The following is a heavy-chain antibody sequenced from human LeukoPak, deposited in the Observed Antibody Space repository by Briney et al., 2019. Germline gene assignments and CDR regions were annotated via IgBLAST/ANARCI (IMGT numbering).Heavy chain of an antibody. CDR3: TTDPNWNDAQGDDY. CDR1: GYTFTSYY. Sequence: ASVKVSCKASGYTFTSYYMHWVRQAPGQGLEWMGIINPSGGSTSYAQKFQGRVTMTRDMSTSTVYMELSSLRSEDTAVYYCTTDPNWNDAQGDDYWGQGTLVTVSS. CDR2: INPSGGST. V-gene: IGHV1-46*01. J-gene: IGHJ4*02. D-gene: IGHD1-20*01.